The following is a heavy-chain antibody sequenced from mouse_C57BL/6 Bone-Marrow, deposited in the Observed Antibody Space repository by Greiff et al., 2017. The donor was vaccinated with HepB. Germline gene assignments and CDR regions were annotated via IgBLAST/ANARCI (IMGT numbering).Heavy chain of an antibody. D-gene: IGHD3-2*02. CDR3: ATAQATFAWFAY. J-gene: IGHJ3*01. Sequence: EVQLQQSGPELVKPGASVKISCKASGYSFTGYYMNWVKQSPEKSLEWIGEINPSTGGTTYNQKFKAKATLTVDKSSSTAYMQLKSLTSEDSAVYYCATAQATFAWFAYWGQGTRVTVAA. CDR1: GYSFTGYY. V-gene: IGHV1-42*01. CDR2: INPSTGGT.